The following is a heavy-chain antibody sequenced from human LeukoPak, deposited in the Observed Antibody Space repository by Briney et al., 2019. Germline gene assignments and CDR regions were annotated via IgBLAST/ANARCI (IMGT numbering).Heavy chain of an antibody. D-gene: IGHD4-17*01. CDR3: ARGGDYDGPNGFDP. V-gene: IGHV4-59*01. CDR1: GGSINSYY. CDR2: MYYSGST. J-gene: IGHJ5*02. Sequence: SETLSLTCTVSGGSINSYYWSWIRQPPGKGLEWIGYMYYSGSTNYNPSLKSRVTISVDTSKNQFSLKLSSVTAADTAVYYCARGGDYDGPNGFDPWGQGTLVTVSS.